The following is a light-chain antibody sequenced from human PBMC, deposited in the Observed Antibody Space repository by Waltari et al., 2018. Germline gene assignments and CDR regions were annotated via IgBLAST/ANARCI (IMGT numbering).Light chain of an antibody. CDR3: QQLNSDPWM. Sequence: IQLTQSPSSLSAPVGDRVTTTCRASQGISPYLAWYQQNTGKAPTLLIYAASTLQSGVPSRFSGSGSGTDFTLTISSLQPEDFATYYCQQLNSDPWMFGQGTKVEIK. CDR2: AAS. V-gene: IGKV1-9*01. CDR1: QGISPY. J-gene: IGKJ1*01.